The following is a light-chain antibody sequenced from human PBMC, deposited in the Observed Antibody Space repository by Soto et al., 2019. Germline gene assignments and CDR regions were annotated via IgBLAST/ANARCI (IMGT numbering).Light chain of an antibody. CDR1: SSNIGAGYD. J-gene: IGLJ1*01. CDR3: QSYDTRLSGYV. CDR2: DNN. Sequence: QYVLTQSPSVSRAPGQRVTLSCTGSSSNIGAGYDVHWYQQLPGAAPKLLIYDNNNRPSGVPDRFSGSKSGASASLAITGLQAEDEADYYCQSYDTRLSGYVFGTGTQV. V-gene: IGLV1-40*01.